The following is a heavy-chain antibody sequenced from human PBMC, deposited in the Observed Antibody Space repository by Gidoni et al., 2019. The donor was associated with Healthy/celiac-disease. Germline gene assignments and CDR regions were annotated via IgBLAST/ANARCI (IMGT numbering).Heavy chain of an antibody. CDR2: ISSNGGST. J-gene: IGHJ3*02. Sequence: EVQLVESGGGLVQPGGSLRLSCAASGFTFSSYAMHWVRQAPGKGLEYVSAISSNGGSTYYANSVKGRFTISRDNSKNTLYLQMGSLRAEAMAVYYCARDLDYGGAFDIWGQGTMVTVSS. CDR3: ARDLDYGGAFDI. CDR1: GFTFSSYA. V-gene: IGHV3-64*01. D-gene: IGHD4-17*01.